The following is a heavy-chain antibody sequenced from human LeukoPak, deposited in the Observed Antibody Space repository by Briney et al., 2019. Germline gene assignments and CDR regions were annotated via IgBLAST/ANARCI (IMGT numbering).Heavy chain of an antibody. CDR3: ARDFIN. V-gene: IGHV3-33*08. J-gene: IGHJ4*02. D-gene: IGHD3-10*01. Sequence: GGSLRLSCVVSGFTFSSYGMHWVRQAPGKGLEWVAVIWYDGSIKYYGDSVKGRFTISRDNSKNTLYLQMNSLSAEDTAVYYCARDFINWGQGTLVTVSS. CDR1: GFTFSSYG. CDR2: IWYDGSIK.